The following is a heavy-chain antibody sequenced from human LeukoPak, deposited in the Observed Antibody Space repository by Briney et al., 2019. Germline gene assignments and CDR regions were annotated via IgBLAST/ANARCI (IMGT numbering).Heavy chain of an antibody. CDR1: GGSISSGGYS. D-gene: IGHD3-10*01. Sequence: PSETLSLTCAVSGGSISSGGYSWSWIRQPPGKGLEWIGYIYHSGSTYYNPSLKSRVTTSVDRSKNQFSLKLSSVTAADTAVYYCARDQQVLWFGEPKGWFDPWGQGTLVTVSS. J-gene: IGHJ5*02. V-gene: IGHV4-30-2*01. CDR2: IYHSGST. CDR3: ARDQQVLWFGEPKGWFDP.